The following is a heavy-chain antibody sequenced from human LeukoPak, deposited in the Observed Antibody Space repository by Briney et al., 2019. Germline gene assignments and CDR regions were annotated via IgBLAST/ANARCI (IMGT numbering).Heavy chain of an antibody. CDR2: INPNSGGT. J-gene: IGHJ5*02. D-gene: IGHD6-13*01. Sequence: GASVKVSCKASGYTFNGYYMHWVRQAPGQGLEWMGWINPNSGGTNYAQKFQGRVTMTRDTSISTAYMELSRLRSDDTAVYYCARVRLYSSSFNWFDPWGQGALVTVSS. CDR1: GYTFNGYY. CDR3: ARVRLYSSSFNWFDP. V-gene: IGHV1-2*02.